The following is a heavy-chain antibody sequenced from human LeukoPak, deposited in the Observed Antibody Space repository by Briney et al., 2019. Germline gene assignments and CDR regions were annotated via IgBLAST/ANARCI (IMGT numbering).Heavy chain of an antibody. CDR3: ASEAGYCSRTACFDY. D-gene: IGHD2-2*01. CDR1: GFTFSSYR. CDR2: ISSSGGYI. V-gene: IGHV3-21*01. Sequence: GGSLRLSCAASGFTFSSYRMNWVRQAPGKGLEWVSSISSSGGYIYYADSVKGRFTISRDNAKNSLYLQMNSLRAEDTAVYYCASEAGYCSRTACFDYWGQGNLVTVSS. J-gene: IGHJ4*02.